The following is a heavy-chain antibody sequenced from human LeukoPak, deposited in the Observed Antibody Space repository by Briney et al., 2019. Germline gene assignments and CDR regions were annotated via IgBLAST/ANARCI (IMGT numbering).Heavy chain of an antibody. D-gene: IGHD3-9*01. CDR3: AKWGDYDILTGYYDSDY. V-gene: IGHV3-23*01. CDR2: IVGSGGST. CDR1: GFTFSNYA. J-gene: IGHJ4*02. Sequence: GASLRLSCAASGFTFSNYAMSWVRQAPGKGLEWVSAIVGSGGSTYYADSVEGRFTISRDNPKNTLYLQMNSLRAEDTAVYYCAKWGDYDILTGYYDSDYWGQGTLVTVSS.